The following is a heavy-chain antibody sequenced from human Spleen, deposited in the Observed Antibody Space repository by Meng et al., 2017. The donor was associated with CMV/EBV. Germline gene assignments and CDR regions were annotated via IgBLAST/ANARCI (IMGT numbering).Heavy chain of an antibody. D-gene: IGHD3-3*01. CDR1: GGSGSSGGYF. V-gene: IGHV4-31*02. CDR3: ARVNYDFWSGAFDY. Sequence: SGGSGSSGGYFWSWVRQHPGRGLEWIGYIYHVGSPYYDPSLKSRAATSIDKSKNQFSLKLNSVTAADTAVYYCARVNYDFWSGAFDYWGQGTLVTVSS. J-gene: IGHJ4*02. CDR2: IYHVGSP.